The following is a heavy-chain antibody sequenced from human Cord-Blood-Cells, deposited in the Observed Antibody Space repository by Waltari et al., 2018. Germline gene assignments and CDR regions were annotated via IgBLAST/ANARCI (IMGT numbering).Heavy chain of an antibody. CDR3: ARQSSSGYAFDI. Sequence: QLQLQESGPGLVKPSETLSLTCTVPGGSIRRSSYYWGWVRQPPGKGVEWIGSIYYSGSTYDNPSIKSRVTISVDTSKNQFSLKLSSVTAADTAVYYCARQSSSGYAFDIWGQGTMVTVSS. CDR2: IYYSGST. CDR1: GGSIRRSSYY. V-gene: IGHV4-39*01. D-gene: IGHD6-19*01. J-gene: IGHJ3*02.